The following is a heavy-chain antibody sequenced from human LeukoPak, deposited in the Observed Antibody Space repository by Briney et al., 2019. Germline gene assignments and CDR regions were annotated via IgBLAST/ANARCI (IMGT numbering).Heavy chain of an antibody. CDR1: GFIIISYR. J-gene: IGHJ6*03. D-gene: IGHD5-24*01. V-gene: IGHV3-7*01. CDR2: IKQDGSEK. Sequence: GGSLRLSCAASGFIIISYRMSWVRQAPGKGLEWVANIKQDGSEKYYVDSVKGRFTISRDNAKNSLYLQMSSLRAEDTAVYYCARVRDGYKPPKLSSYYYMDVWAKGPRSPSP. CDR3: ARVRDGYKPPKLSSYYYMDV.